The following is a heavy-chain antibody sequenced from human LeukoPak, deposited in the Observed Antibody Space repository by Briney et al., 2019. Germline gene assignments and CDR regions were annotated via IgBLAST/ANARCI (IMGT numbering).Heavy chain of an antibody. CDR2: ISGSGGST. CDR3: ARRPSSGSYFFDY. Sequence: GGSLRLSCAASGFTFSSYAMSWVRQAPGKGLEWVSAISGSGGSTYYADSVKGRFTISRDNSKNTLYLQMNSLRAEDTAVYYCARRPSSGSYFFDYWGQGTLVTVSS. J-gene: IGHJ4*02. CDR1: GFTFSSYA. V-gene: IGHV3-23*01. D-gene: IGHD1-26*01.